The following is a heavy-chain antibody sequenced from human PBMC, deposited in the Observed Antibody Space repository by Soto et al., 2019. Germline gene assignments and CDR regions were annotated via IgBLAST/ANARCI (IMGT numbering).Heavy chain of an antibody. D-gene: IGHD6-25*01. CDR3: ARDRGGSGGGRYYYYYGMDV. J-gene: IGHJ6*02. V-gene: IGHV1-18*01. CDR1: GYMFTSYG. Sequence: ASVKVACKARGYMFTSYGISWVRQAPGQGLEWMGWISAYNGNTNYAQKLQGRVTMTTDTSTSTAYMELRSLRSDDTAVYYCARDRGGSGGGRYYYYYGMDVWGQGTTVTVSS. CDR2: ISAYNGNT.